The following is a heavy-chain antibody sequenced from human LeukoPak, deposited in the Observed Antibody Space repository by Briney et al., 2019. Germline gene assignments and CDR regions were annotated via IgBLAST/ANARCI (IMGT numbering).Heavy chain of an antibody. D-gene: IGHD5-18*01. CDR3: AKGSRPGYSYGPREYYYYMDV. V-gene: IGHV3-23*01. CDR1: GFPLSRSA. CDR2: SGSGGST. Sequence: GGSLRLSCAASGFPLSRSAMISGSGSGGSTYYADSVKGRFTISRDNSKNTLYLQMNSLRAEDTAVYYCAKGSRPGYSYGPREYYYYMDVWGKGTTVTVSS. J-gene: IGHJ6*03.